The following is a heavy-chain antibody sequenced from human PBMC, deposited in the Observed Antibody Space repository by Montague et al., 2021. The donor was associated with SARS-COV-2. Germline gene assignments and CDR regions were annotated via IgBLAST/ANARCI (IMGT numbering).Heavy chain of an antibody. V-gene: IGHV4-39*01. CDR2: IYYSGST. CDR3: ARRGGYGGPCFDH. D-gene: IGHD4-23*01. Sequence: SETLSLTCTVSGGSVRSSSYYWGWIRQPPGKGLEWIGSIYYSGSTHYNPSLKSRVTLSVDTSKNQFSLELSSVTAADTAVYYCARRGGYGGPCFDHWGQGTLVSVSS. CDR1: GGSVRSSSYY. J-gene: IGHJ4*02.